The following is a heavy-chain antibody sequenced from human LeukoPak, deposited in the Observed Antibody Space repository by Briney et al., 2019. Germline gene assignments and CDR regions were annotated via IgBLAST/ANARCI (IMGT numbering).Heavy chain of an antibody. J-gene: IGHJ4*02. D-gene: IGHD2-15*01. V-gene: IGHV3-9*01. Sequence: GGSLRLSCAASGFTFDDYAMPWVRQAPGKGLEWVSGISWNSGSIGYADSVKGRFTISRDNAKNSLYLQMNSLRAEDTALYYCAKERVAASGFDYWGQGTLVTVSS. CDR2: ISWNSGSI. CDR3: AKERVAASGFDY. CDR1: GFTFDDYA.